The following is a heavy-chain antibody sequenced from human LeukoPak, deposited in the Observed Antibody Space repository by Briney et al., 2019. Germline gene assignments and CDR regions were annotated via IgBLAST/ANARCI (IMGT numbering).Heavy chain of an antibody. CDR2: IYYSGST. J-gene: IGHJ6*02. D-gene: IGHD3-10*01. CDR1: GGSFSGYY. Sequence: SETLSLTCAVYGGSFSGYYWSWIRQPPGKGLEWIGYIYYSGSTNYNPSLKSRVTISVDTSKNQFSLKLSSVTAADTAVYYCARDSLLWFGESQPAYYYGMDVWGQGTTVTVSS. CDR3: ARDSLLWFGESQPAYYYGMDV. V-gene: IGHV4-59*01.